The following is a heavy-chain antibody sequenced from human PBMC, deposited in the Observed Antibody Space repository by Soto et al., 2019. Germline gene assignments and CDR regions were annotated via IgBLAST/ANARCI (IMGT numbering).Heavy chain of an antibody. CDR3: AKGYYSGYDLAYFDY. D-gene: IGHD5-12*01. J-gene: IGHJ4*02. Sequence: LRLSCAASGFNFRNYAMHWVRQAPGKGLEWVAVIWSDGSEKYYGASVKGRVTISRDNFKNTLYLQLNSLRAEDTAVYYCAKGYYSGYDLAYFDYWGQGTLVTVSS. CDR1: GFNFRNYA. CDR2: IWSDGSEK. V-gene: IGHV3-33*06.